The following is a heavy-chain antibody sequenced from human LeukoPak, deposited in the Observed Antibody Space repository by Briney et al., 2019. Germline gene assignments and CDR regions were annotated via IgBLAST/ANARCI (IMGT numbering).Heavy chain of an antibody. CDR1: GGSVSSNNYQ. V-gene: IGHV4-61*01. Sequence: SETLSLTCSVSGGSVSSNNYQWNWIRQPPGKGLEWVGDIYHSGSTNYNPSLKSRVTISVDTSKNQFSLKLSSVTAADTAVYYCARRLVGQTFDYWGQGTLVTVSS. CDR2: IYHSGST. J-gene: IGHJ4*02. D-gene: IGHD3-10*01. CDR3: ARRLVGQTFDY.